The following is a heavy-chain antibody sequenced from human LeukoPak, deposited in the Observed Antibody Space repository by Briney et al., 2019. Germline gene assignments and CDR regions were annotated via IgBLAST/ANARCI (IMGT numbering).Heavy chain of an antibody. Sequence: GGSLRLSCAASGFTFSSYAMSWVRQAPGKGLEWVSAISGSGGSTYYADSVKGRFTISRDNSKNTLYLQMNSLRAEDTAVYYCAKDPVPSKAVAVTIDYWGQGTLVTVSS. V-gene: IGHV3-23*01. CDR2: ISGSGGST. CDR3: AKDPVPSKAVAVTIDY. CDR1: GFTFSSYA. J-gene: IGHJ4*02. D-gene: IGHD6-19*01.